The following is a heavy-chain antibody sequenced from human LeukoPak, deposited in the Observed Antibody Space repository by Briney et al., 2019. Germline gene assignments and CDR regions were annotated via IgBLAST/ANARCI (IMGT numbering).Heavy chain of an antibody. D-gene: IGHD1-26*01. J-gene: IGHJ4*02. CDR2: IYYSGST. V-gene: IGHV4-39*07. CDR3: ARDRRIVGAEVDY. CDR1: GGSISSSSYY. Sequence: SETLSLTCTVSGGSISSSSYYWGWIRQPPGKGLEWIGSIYYSGSTYYNPSLKSRVTISVDTSKNQFSLKLSSVTAADTAVYYCARDRRIVGAEVDYWGQGTLVTVSS.